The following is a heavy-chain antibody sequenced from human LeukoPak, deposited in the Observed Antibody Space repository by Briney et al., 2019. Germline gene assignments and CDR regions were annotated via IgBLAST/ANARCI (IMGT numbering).Heavy chain of an antibody. V-gene: IGHV1-2*02. D-gene: IGHD3-10*01. J-gene: IGHJ5*02. CDR1: GYTFTGYY. CDR3: ARGRFGEWDNWFDP. CDR2: INPNSGAT. Sequence: ASVKVSCKASGYTFTGYYIHWVRQVPGQGLEWMAWINPNSGATNYAQKFQGRVSMTRDTSISTAYMALSRLTSDDTAVYFCARGRFGEWDNWFDPWGQGTLVTVSS.